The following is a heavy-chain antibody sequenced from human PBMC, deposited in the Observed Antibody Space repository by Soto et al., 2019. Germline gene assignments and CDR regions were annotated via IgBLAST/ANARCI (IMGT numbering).Heavy chain of an antibody. CDR3: ARDIITVIGGQIYYYFGMDV. Sequence: AVGGGSFREYYWSWIRQPPGKGLEWSGEINQSGTTHYNPSLKRRLNITIDTSKNQFSLKLTSVTAADTATYYCARDIITVIGGQIYYYFGMDVWGQGTTVTVSS. CDR2: INQSGTT. D-gene: IGHD3-10*01. J-gene: IGHJ6*02. CDR1: GGSFREYY. V-gene: IGHV4-34*01.